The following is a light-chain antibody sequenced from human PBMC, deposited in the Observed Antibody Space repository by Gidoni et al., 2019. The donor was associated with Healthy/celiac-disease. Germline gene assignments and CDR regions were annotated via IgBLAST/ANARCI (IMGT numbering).Light chain of an antibody. CDR2: HAS. J-gene: IGKJ3*01. CDR3: RQRSNLVFT. CDR1: QSVSSY. Sequence: EIVLTQSPATLSLSPGERATLSCRASQSVSSYIAWYQQKPGQAPRLLIFHASNRATGIPARFSGSVSGTDFSLSVSSRVPESSAVYYSRQRSNLVFTFXPXTKVDIK. V-gene: IGKV3-11*01.